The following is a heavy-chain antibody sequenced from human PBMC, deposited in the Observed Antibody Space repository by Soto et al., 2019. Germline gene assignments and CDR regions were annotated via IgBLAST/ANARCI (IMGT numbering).Heavy chain of an antibody. CDR1: GDSISSSSYY. CDR3: ARGGVVVAASLCY. V-gene: IGHV4-39*07. CDR2: IHGNGGT. Sequence: PSETLSLTCSVSGDSISSSSYYWGWIRQSPGEGLEWIGNIHGNGGTQYNPSLSSRVIISVDTSKNQFSLKLNSVTAADTAVYYCARGGVVVAASLCYSGQGTLVTVSS. D-gene: IGHD2-15*01. J-gene: IGHJ4*02.